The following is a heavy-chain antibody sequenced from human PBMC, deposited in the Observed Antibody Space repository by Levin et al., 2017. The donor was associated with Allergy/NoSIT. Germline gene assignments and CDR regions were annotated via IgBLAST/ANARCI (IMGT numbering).Heavy chain of an antibody. V-gene: IGHV3-21*01. Sequence: GGSLRLSCAASGFTFSSYSMNWVRQAPGKGLEWVSSISSGSTYIHYADSLKGRFTISRDNAENSLYLEVNSLRADDTAMYYCTRDAYSSSSFDYWGQGTLVTVSS. CDR3: TRDAYSSSSFDY. CDR1: GFTFSSYS. D-gene: IGHD6-13*01. J-gene: IGHJ4*02. CDR2: ISSGSTYI.